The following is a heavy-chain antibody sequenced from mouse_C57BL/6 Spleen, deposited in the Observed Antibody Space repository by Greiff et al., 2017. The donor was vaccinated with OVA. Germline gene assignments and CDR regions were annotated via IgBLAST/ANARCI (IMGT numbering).Heavy chain of an antibody. CDR3: ARGGLYGSSSLDY. V-gene: IGHV5-16*01. Sequence: EVMLVESEGGLVQPGSSMKLSCTASGFTFSDYYMAWVRQVPEKGLEWVANINYDGSSTYYLDSLKSRFIISRDNAKNILYLQMSSLKSEDTATYYCARGGLYGSSSLDYWGQGTTLTVSS. CDR1: GFTFSDYY. J-gene: IGHJ2*01. D-gene: IGHD1-1*01. CDR2: INYDGSST.